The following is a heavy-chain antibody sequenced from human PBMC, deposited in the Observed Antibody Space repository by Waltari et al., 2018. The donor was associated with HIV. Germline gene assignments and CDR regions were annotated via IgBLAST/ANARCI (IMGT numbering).Heavy chain of an antibody. Sequence: EVQLVESGGGLVQPGGYLRLSCAASGFTFSGYGMSWVRQDPGKGLEWVANIKEDGGLEYYVDSVKGRFTISRDNPKNLLFLQMNSLRVEDTAVYYCVRDGPFVDVEYWGQGTLVTVSS. CDR2: IKEDGGLE. CDR3: VRDGPFVDVEY. D-gene: IGHD5-12*01. J-gene: IGHJ4*02. V-gene: IGHV3-7*01. CDR1: GFTFSGYG.